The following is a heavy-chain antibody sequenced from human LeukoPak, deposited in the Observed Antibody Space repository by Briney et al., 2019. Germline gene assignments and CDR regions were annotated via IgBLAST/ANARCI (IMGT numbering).Heavy chain of an antibody. CDR1: GYTFTGYY. CDR3: ARDERFCNGDNHYPDLGY. J-gene: IGHJ4*02. CDR2: INPNTGAT. D-gene: IGHD2-15*01. V-gene: IGHV1-2*02. Sequence: ASVKVSCKASGYTFTGYYMFWVRQAPGQGLEWMGWINPNTGATKYAQHFQGRVTLTRDTSIRTTFMELSSLRSDDTAFYYCARDERFCNGDNHYPDLGYWGQGTLVTVSS.